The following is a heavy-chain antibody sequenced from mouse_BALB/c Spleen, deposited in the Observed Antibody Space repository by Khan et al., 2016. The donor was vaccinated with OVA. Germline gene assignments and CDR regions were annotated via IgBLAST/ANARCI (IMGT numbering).Heavy chain of an antibody. Sequence: QVQLKQSGPGLVAPSQSLSITCTISGFSLTNYGVHWVRQPPGKGLEWLVVIWSDGSTTYNSALKSRLTISKDNSKNQVFLKMNSLQTDDTAMYFCARQPYYHYNIMDYWGQGTSVTDSS. CDR2: IWSDGST. J-gene: IGHJ4*01. D-gene: IGHD2-10*01. CDR3: ARQPYYHYNIMDY. CDR1: GFSLTNYG. V-gene: IGHV2-6-1*01.